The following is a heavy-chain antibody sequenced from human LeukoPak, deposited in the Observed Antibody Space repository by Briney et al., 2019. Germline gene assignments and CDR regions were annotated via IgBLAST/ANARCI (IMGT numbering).Heavy chain of an antibody. J-gene: IGHJ6*02. Sequence: SETLSLTCTVSGGSISSYYWSWIRQPPGKGLEWIGYIYYSGSTNYNPSLKSRVTISVGTSKNQFSLKLSSVTAADTAVYYCARHMVRGVINYYYGMDVWGQGTTVTVSS. D-gene: IGHD3-10*01. CDR3: ARHMVRGVINYYYGMDV. V-gene: IGHV4-59*08. CDR2: IYYSGST. CDR1: GGSISSYY.